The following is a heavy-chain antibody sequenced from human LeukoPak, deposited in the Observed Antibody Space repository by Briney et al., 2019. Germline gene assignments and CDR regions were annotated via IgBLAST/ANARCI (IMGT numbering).Heavy chain of an antibody. CDR1: GYTFTTYG. V-gene: IGHV1-18*01. CDR3: AREEYSSIGY. D-gene: IGHD6-6*01. J-gene: IGHJ4*02. Sequence: ASVKVSCKASGYTFTTYGISWVRQAPGQGLEWMGWISSYNGNTNYAQKLQGRVSMTTDTSASTAYMELSSLRSEDTAVYYCAREEYSSIGYWGQGTLVTVSS. CDR2: ISSYNGNT.